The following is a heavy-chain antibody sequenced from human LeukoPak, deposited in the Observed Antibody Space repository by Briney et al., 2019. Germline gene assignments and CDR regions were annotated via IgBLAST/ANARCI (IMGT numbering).Heavy chain of an antibody. D-gene: IGHD3-10*01. Sequence: SETLSLTCTVSGGSISSYYWSWIRQPPGKGLEWIGYIYYSGSTNYKPSLKSRVTISVDTSKNQFSLKLSSVTAADTAVYYCATGLWFGKYLDVWGKGTTVTISS. CDR2: IYYSGST. V-gene: IGHV4-59*01. J-gene: IGHJ6*04. CDR3: ATGLWFGKYLDV. CDR1: GGSISSYY.